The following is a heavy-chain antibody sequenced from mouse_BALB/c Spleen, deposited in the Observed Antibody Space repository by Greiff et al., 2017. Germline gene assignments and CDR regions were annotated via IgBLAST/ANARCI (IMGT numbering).Heavy chain of an antibody. CDR3: TRPLVS. V-gene: IGHV6-6*02. D-gene: IGHD2-10*02. J-gene: IGHJ3*01. CDR2: IRLKSNNYAT. CDR1: GFTFSNYW. Sequence: EVKLMESGGGLVQPGGSMKLSCVASGFTFSNYWMNWVRQSPEKGLEWVAEIRLKSNNYATHYAESVKGRFTISRDDSKSSVYLQMNNLRAEDTGIYYCTRPLVSWGQGTLVTVSA.